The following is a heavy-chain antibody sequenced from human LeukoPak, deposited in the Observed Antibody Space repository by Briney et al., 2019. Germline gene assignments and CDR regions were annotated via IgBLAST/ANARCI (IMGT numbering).Heavy chain of an antibody. V-gene: IGHV4-31*03. CDR1: GDSISSGGYY. Sequence: SQTLSLTCTVSGDSISSGGYYWSWIRQHPGKGLEWIGHIYYSGSTYYNPSLKSRVTISVDTSKNQFSLKLSSVTAADTAVYYCARGMSIAARTDYWGQGTLVTVSS. D-gene: IGHD6-6*01. CDR2: IYYSGST. J-gene: IGHJ4*02. CDR3: ARGMSIAARTDY.